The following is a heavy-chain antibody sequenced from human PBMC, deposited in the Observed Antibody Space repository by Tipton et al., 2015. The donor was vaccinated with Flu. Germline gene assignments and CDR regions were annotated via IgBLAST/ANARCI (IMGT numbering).Heavy chain of an antibody. CDR2: IDPSLGST. J-gene: IGHJ4*02. Sequence: QSGAEVKKPGASVKVSCKTSGYTFTRYYLHWVRQAPGQGLEWMGVIDPSLGSTTYSPKFQGRITMTRDASTNTVYMELSSLRSEDTAVYYCARRYYFDVWGQGTLVTVSS. CDR1: GYTFTRYY. V-gene: IGHV1-46*01. CDR3: ARRYYFDV.